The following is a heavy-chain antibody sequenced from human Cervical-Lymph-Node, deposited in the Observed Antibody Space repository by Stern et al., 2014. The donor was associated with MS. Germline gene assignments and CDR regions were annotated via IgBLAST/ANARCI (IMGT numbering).Heavy chain of an antibody. CDR3: ARLQTVLNYYYGVDV. CDR1: GGSMNGYY. J-gene: IGHJ6*02. CDR2: IYYIGTT. Sequence: VQLVESGPGLATPSETLSLTCTVSGGSMNGYYWSWIRQPPGKGLEWIGNIYYIGTTNSIPSPESRVPISLDTSKTHFSLRLGSVTAADTAVYYCARLQTVLNYYYGVDVWGQGTTVIVSS. V-gene: IGHV4-59*08. D-gene: IGHD2-8*02.